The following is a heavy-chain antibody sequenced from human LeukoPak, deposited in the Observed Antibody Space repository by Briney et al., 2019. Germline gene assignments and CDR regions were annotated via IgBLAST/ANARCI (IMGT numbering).Heavy chain of an antibody. D-gene: IGHD4/OR15-4a*01. CDR2: IKEDGSEK. CDR3: ARDRGANSYFDI. CDR1: GFTFSSYW. V-gene: IGHV3-7*04. Sequence: GGSLRLSCAASGFTFSSYWMSWVRQAPGRGLEWVASIKEDGSEKYHVDSVKGRFTISRDNAQNSVHLQMNSLRADDTAIYYRARDRGANSYFDIWGQGTLVTVSS. J-gene: IGHJ4*02.